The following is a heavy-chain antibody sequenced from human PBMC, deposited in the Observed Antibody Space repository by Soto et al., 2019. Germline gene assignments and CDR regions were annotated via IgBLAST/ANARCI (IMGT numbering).Heavy chain of an antibody. CDR2: VYHSGST. J-gene: IGHJ4*03. Sequence: QVQLQESGPGLVKPSQTLSLTCSVSGDSIRGGDHYWNWIRQFPGKGLEWIGYVYHSGSTHYNPSLRGRLTISIDTSKNQFSLRLISVTAADTALYYCARDTGLAPTVWGYWGHGTQVTVSS. D-gene: IGHD7-27*01. CDR1: GDSIRGGDHY. V-gene: IGHV4-31*03. CDR3: ARDTGLAPTVWGY.